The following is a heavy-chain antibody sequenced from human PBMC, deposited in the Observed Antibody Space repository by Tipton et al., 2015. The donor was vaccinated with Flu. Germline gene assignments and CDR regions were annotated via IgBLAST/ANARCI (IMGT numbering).Heavy chain of an antibody. J-gene: IGHJ4*02. D-gene: IGHD3-10*02. V-gene: IGHV4-38-2*01. Sequence: TLSLTCAVSGNSVNTGYYWGWIRQPPGKGLEWIGSIYHTGSTYYNPSLKSRVTISVDTSKSQFSLMLRSVTAADTAVYYCARLSYYDVDLKNFYFDYWGQGALVTVSS. CDR2: IYHTGST. CDR3: ARLSYYDVDLKNFYFDY. CDR1: GNSVNTGYY.